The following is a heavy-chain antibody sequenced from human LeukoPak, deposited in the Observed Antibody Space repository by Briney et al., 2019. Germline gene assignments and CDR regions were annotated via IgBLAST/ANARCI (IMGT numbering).Heavy chain of an antibody. CDR1: GGSISSYY. Sequence: SETLSLTCTVSGGSISSYYWSWIRQPPGKGLEWIGYIYYSGSTNYHPSLKSRVTISVDTSKNQFSLKLSSVTAADTAVYYCARGPDYYDSSGYYGDAFDIWGQGTMVTVSS. J-gene: IGHJ3*02. V-gene: IGHV4-59*01. D-gene: IGHD3-22*01. CDR2: IYYSGST. CDR3: ARGPDYYDSSGYYGDAFDI.